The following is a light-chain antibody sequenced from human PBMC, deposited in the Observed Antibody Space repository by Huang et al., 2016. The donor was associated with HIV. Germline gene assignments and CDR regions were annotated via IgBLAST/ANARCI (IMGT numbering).Light chain of an antibody. J-gene: IGKJ5*01. Sequence: ERVMTQSPASLSMPPGGTATLSCRASQTVSSNLAWYQQKPGQAPRLLIYGASTRATGVPARFSGDGSGTEFTLTISSLQSEDSAIYYCQQYNKWPPVTVGQGTRLEIK. V-gene: IGKV3-15*01. CDR1: QTVSSN. CDR2: GAS. CDR3: QQYNKWPPVT.